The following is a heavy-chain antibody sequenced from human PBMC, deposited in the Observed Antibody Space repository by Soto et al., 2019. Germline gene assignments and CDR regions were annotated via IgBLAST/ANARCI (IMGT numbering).Heavy chain of an antibody. J-gene: IGHJ4*02. CDR2: IYYSGST. Sequence: SETLSLTCTVSGGSISSYYWSWIRQPPGKGLEWIGYIYYSGSTNYNPSLKSRLTISVDTSKNQFSLKLSSVTAAATAVYYCERDPIRDYYRTGSYYPNGFDYWGQGTLVTVSS. CDR1: GGSISSYY. CDR3: ERDPIRDYYRTGSYYPNGFDY. V-gene: IGHV4-59*01. D-gene: IGHD3-10*01.